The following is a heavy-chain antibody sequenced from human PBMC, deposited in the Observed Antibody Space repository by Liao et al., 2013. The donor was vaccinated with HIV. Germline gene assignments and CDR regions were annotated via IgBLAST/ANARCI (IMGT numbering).Heavy chain of an antibody. CDR1: GGSISSGNYY. D-gene: IGHD2-8*01. V-gene: IGHV4-61*02. CDR2: IYSSGST. CDR3: ATLGYCTNGVCYGENY. Sequence: QVQLQESGPGLVKTSQTLSLTCTVSGGSISSGNYYWSWIRQPAGKGLEWIGHIYSSGSTYYNPSLKSRVTISVDTSKNQFSLRLSSVTAADTALYYCATLGYCTNGVCYGENYWGQGTLVTVSS. J-gene: IGHJ4*02.